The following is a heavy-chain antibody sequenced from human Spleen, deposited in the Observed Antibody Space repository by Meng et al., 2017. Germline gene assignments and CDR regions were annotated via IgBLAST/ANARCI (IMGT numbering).Heavy chain of an antibody. CDR1: GDPISNGAYY. D-gene: IGHD3-16*02. J-gene: IGHJ4*02. Sequence: SETLSLTCSVSGDPISNGAYYWTWIRQHPGKGLEWIGYTYHSGSTDYTPSLKSRLTMSVDTSNNQFSLKLASVTAADTAVYYCARARSDYIWGSYRADFDSWGQGTLVTVSS. CDR2: TYHSGST. CDR3: ARARSDYIWGSYRADFDS. V-gene: IGHV4-31*03.